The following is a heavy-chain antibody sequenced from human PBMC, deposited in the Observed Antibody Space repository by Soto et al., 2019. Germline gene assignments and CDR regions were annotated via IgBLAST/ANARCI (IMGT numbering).Heavy chain of an antibody. Sequence: GGSLRLSWAASGSISTTTPLSWVRQAPGKGLEWVSTISGRGTNTYYADSVKGRFIISRDNLKNTVNLQMNGLGVEDTAIYYCATSFRYFDNWGQGTRVTVSS. V-gene: IGHV3-23*01. CDR2: ISGRGTNT. CDR1: GSISTTTP. CDR3: ATSFRYFDN. J-gene: IGHJ4*02.